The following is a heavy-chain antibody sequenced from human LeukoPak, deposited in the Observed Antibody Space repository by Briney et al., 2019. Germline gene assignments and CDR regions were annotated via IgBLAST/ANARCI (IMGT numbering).Heavy chain of an antibody. CDR1: GYTFTSYG. D-gene: IGHD2-2*01. CDR2: ISAYNGNT. V-gene: IGHV1-18*01. CDR3: ARDLYCSSTSCYPQNFDY. J-gene: IGHJ4*02. Sequence: ASVKVSCQASGYTFTSYGISWVRQAPGQGLEWMGWISAYNGNTNYAQKLQGRVTMTTDTSTSTAYMELRSLRSDDTAVYYCARDLYCSSTSCYPQNFDYWGQGTLVTVSS.